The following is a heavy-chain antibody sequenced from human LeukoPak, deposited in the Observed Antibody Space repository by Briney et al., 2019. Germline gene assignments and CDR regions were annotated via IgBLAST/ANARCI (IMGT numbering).Heavy chain of an antibody. CDR1: GFSSITNV. V-gene: IGHV3-64D*06. CDR3: VRGTGY. J-gene: IGHJ4*02. CDR2: TSSNGDNT. Sequence: GRSLRLSSSLSGFSSITNVMRWVSQAPEKGLEYVSATSSNGDNTYYTDSVKGRFTISRDNSKNTLYLQMSSLRADDTAVYYCVRGTGYGSQGTLVTVSS.